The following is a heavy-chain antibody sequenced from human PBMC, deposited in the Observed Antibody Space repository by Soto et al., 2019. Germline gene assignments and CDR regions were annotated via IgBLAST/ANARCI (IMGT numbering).Heavy chain of an antibody. CDR1: GGSISSGDYY. CDR3: ARQFSVYGDYGRYFDF. J-gene: IGHJ4*02. CDR2: IYYSGST. Sequence: LSETLSLTCTVSGGSISSGDYYWSWIRQPPGKGLEWIGYIYYSGSTYYNPSLKSRVTISVDTSKNQFSLKLSSVTAADTAVYYCARQFSVYGDYGRYFDFWGQGTLVTVSS. D-gene: IGHD4-17*01. V-gene: IGHV4-30-4*01.